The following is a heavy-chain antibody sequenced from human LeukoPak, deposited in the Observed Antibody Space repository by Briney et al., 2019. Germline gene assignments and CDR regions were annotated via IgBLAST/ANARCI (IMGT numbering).Heavy chain of an antibody. V-gene: IGHV3-23*03. D-gene: IGHD3-16*02. CDR1: GITLSSSA. CDR3: AKAVITFGGVIQAYDY. Sequence: GGSLRLSCAASGITLSSSALSWVRQAPGKGLEWVSVIYSGGSTYYADSVKGRFTISRDNSKNTLYLQMNSLRAEDTAVYYCAKAVITFGGVIQAYDYWGQGTLVTVSS. J-gene: IGHJ4*02. CDR2: IYSGGST.